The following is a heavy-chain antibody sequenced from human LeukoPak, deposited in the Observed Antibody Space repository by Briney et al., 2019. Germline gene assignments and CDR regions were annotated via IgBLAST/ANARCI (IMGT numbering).Heavy chain of an antibody. V-gene: IGHV3-23*01. D-gene: IGHD2-2*01. CDR3: AKWVIVVPAAMVNFDY. CDR2: ISGSGGST. J-gene: IGHJ4*02. CDR1: GFTFSSYA. Sequence: PGGPLRLSCAASGFTFSSYAMSWVRQAPGKGLEWVSAISGSGGSTYYADSVKGRFTISRDNSKNTLYLQMNSLRAEDTAVYYCAKWVIVVPAAMVNFDYWGQGTLVTVSS.